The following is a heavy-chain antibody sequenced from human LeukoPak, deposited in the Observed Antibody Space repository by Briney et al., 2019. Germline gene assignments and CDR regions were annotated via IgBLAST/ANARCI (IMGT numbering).Heavy chain of an antibody. CDR3: ARHVDTAMIIWDHNYYYYGMDV. D-gene: IGHD5-18*01. J-gene: IGHJ6*02. CDR2: IIPILGIA. Sequence: SVKVSCKASGGTFSSYTISWVRQAPGQGLEWMGRIIPILGIANYAQKFQGRVTITADKSTSTAYMELSSLRSEDTAVYYCARHVDTAMIIWDHNYYYYGMDVWGQGTTVTVSS. V-gene: IGHV1-69*02. CDR1: GGTFSSYT.